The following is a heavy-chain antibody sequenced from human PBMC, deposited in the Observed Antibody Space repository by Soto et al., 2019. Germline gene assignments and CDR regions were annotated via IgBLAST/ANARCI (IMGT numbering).Heavy chain of an antibody. Sequence: GESLKISCKGSGYSFTSYWISWVRRMPGKGLEWMGRIDPSDSYTNYSPSFQGHVTISADKSISTAYLQWSSLKASDTAMYYCARLAVPAAIHYYYYGMDVWGQGTTVSVS. CDR3: ARLAVPAAIHYYYYGMDV. CDR2: IDPSDSYT. V-gene: IGHV5-10-1*01. D-gene: IGHD2-2*02. CDR1: GYSFTSYW. J-gene: IGHJ6*02.